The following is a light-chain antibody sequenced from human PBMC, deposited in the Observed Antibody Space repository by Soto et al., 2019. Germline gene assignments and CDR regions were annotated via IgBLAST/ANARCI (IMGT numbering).Light chain of an antibody. Sequence: VLTQPASVSGSPGQSITISCTGTSSDVGGYNYVSWYQQHPGKAPKLMIYEVSNRPSGVSNRFSGSKSGNTASLTISGLQAEDEADYYCSSYTSSSTLFVFGTGTKVTVL. CDR3: SSYTSSSTLFV. V-gene: IGLV2-14*01. CDR1: SSDVGGYNY. CDR2: EVS. J-gene: IGLJ1*01.